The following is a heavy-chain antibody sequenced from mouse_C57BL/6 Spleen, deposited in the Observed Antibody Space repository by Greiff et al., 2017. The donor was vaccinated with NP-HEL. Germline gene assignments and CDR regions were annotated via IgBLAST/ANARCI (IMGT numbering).Heavy chain of an antibody. V-gene: IGHV5-6*02. Sequence: EVKLVESGGDLVKPGGSLKLSCAASGFTFSSYGMSWVRQTPDKRLEWVATISSGGSYTYYPDSVKGRFTISRDNAKNTLYLQMSSLKSEDTAMYYCARGSIYDGYYVYAMDYWGQGTSVTVSS. CDR1: GFTFSSYG. CDR2: ISSGGSYT. CDR3: ARGSIYDGYYVYAMDY. D-gene: IGHD2-3*01. J-gene: IGHJ4*01.